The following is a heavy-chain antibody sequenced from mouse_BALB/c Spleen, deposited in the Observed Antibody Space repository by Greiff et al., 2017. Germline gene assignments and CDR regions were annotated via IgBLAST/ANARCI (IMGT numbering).Heavy chain of an antibody. CDR1: GFTFSSFG. CDR3: ARLGVITTRGGYAMDY. Sequence: EVQGVESGGGLVQPGGSRKLSCAASGFTFSSFGMHWVRQAPEKGLEWVAYISSGSSTIYYADTVKGRFTISRDNPKNTLFLQMTSLRSEDTAMYYCARLGVITTRGGYAMDYWGQGTSVTVSS. CDR2: ISSGSSTI. V-gene: IGHV5-17*02. D-gene: IGHD2-4*01. J-gene: IGHJ4*01.